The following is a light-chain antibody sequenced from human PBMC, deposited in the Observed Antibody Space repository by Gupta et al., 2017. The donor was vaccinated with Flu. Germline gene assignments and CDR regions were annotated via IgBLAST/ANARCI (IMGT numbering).Light chain of an antibody. CDR2: DAS. J-gene: IGKJ2*01. Sequence: EIVLTQSPATLSLSPGERATLSCRASLSVATYLAWYQQKPGQAPRLLIYDASNRATGIPARFSGSGSETDFTPTISSLEPEDFAVYYCQQRGDWPPTFGQGTKLQIK. V-gene: IGKV3-11*01. CDR1: LSVATY. CDR3: QQRGDWPPT.